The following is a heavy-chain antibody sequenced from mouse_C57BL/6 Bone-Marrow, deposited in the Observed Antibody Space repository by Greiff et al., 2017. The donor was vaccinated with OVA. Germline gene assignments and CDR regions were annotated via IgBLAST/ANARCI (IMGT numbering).Heavy chain of an antibody. CDR3: ARHRITTVVERYFDV. CDR1: GFTFSSYG. J-gene: IGHJ1*03. V-gene: IGHV5-6*01. D-gene: IGHD1-1*01. Sequence: EVKLMESGGDLVKPGGSLKLSCAASGFTFSSYGMSWVRQTPDKRLEWVATISSGGSYTYYPDSVKGRFTISRDNAKNTLYLQMSSLKSEDTATYYCARHRITTVVERYFDVWGTGTTVTVSS. CDR2: ISSGGSYT.